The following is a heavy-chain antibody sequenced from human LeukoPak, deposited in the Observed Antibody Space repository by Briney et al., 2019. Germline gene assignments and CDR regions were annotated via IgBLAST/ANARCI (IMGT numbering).Heavy chain of an antibody. CDR3: ARKEYSSSWYAIDY. CDR2: ISSSGYTI. V-gene: IGHV3-11*01. D-gene: IGHD6-13*01. CDR1: GFTFSDYY. Sequence: GGSLRLSCAASGFTFSDYYMSWIRQAPGKGLEWLSYISSSGYTIYYADSVKGRFTISRDNAKNSLYLQMNSLRAEDAAVYYCARKEYSSSWYAIDYWGQGTLVTVSS. J-gene: IGHJ4*02.